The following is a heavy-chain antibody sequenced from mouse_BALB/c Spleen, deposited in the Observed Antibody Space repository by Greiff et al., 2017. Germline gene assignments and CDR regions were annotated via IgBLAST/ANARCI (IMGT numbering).Heavy chain of an antibody. D-gene: IGHD3-1*01. J-gene: IGHJ2*01. Sequence: LVESGPELEKPGASVKISCKASGYSFTGYNMNWVKQSHGKSLEWIGNIDPYYGGTSYNQKFKGKATLTVDKSSSTAYMQLKSLTSEDSAVYYCARRVLTGYYFDYWGQGTTLTVSS. V-gene: IGHV1S135*01. CDR1: GYSFTGYN. CDR3: ARRVLTGYYFDY. CDR2: IDPYYGGT.